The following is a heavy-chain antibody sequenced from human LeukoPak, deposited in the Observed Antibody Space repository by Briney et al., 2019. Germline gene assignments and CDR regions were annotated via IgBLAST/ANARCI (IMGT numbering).Heavy chain of an antibody. V-gene: IGHV3-30-3*01. CDR2: ISYDGSNK. CDR3: ARTRYFDY. J-gene: IGHJ4*02. Sequence: PGRSLRLSCAASGFTFSSYAMHWVRQAPGKGLEWVAVISYDGSNKYYADSVKGRFTISRDNSKNTLYLQMNSLRAEDTAVYYCARTRYFDYWGQGTLVTVSS. CDR1: GFTFSSYA.